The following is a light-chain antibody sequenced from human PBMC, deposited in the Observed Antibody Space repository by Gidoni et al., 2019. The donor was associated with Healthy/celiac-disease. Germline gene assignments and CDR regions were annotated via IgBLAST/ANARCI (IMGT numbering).Light chain of an antibody. CDR1: QSVTSN. Sequence: DIVMTQSPATLSVSPGERATLSCRASQSVTSNLAWYQQKPGQAPRLLIYGASTRATGIPARFSGSGSGTEFTLTIRSLQSEDFAVYYCQHYNNWPPFTFGPGTKVDIK. V-gene: IGKV3-15*01. CDR3: QHYNNWPPFT. J-gene: IGKJ3*01. CDR2: GAS.